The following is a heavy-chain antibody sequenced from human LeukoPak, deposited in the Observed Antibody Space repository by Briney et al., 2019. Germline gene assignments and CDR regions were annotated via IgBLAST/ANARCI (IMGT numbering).Heavy chain of an antibody. CDR3: AKDFGPYYYDSSGYPN. CDR1: GGSFSGYY. V-gene: IGHV3-23*01. D-gene: IGHD3-22*01. J-gene: IGHJ4*02. Sequence: PSETLSLTCAVYGGSFSGYYWSWVRQAPGKGLEWVSAISGSGGSTYYADSVKGRFTISRDNSKNTLYLQMNSLRAEDTAVYYCAKDFGPYYYDSSGYPNWGQGTLVTVSS. CDR2: ISGSGGST.